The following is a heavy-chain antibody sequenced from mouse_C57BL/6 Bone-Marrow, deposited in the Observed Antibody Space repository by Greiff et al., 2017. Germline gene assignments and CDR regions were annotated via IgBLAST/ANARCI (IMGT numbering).Heavy chain of an antibody. Sequence: VQLQQSGPGLVQPSQSLSITCTVSGFSLTSYGVHWVRQSPGKGLEWLGVIWRGGSTDYNAAFMSRLSITTDNSKSQVFFKMNRLQADDTAIYYCAKDYEWYFDVWGTGTTLTVSS. D-gene: IGHD1-1*01. J-gene: IGHJ1*03. CDR3: AKDYEWYFDV. CDR1: GFSLTSYG. V-gene: IGHV2-5*01. CDR2: IWRGGST.